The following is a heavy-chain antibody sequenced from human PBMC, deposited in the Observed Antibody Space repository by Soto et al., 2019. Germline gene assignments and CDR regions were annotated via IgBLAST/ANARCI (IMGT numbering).Heavy chain of an antibody. J-gene: IGHJ6*02. Sequence: SVKVSCKASGGTFSSYAISWVRQAPGQGLEWMGGIIPIFGTANYAQRFQGRVTITADESTSTAYMELSSLRSEDTAVYYCARDLRRIAARPDLPPRSYYYYYYGMDVWGQGTTVTVSS. D-gene: IGHD6-6*01. CDR1: GGTFSSYA. CDR3: ARDLRRIAARPDLPPRSYYYYYYGMDV. CDR2: IIPIFGTA. V-gene: IGHV1-69*13.